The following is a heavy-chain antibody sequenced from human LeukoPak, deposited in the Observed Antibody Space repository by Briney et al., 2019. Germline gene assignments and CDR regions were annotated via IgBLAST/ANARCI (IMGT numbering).Heavy chain of an antibody. Sequence: SETLSLTCTVSGVSISSYYWSWIRQPPGKGLEWIGYIYYTGSTNYIPSLKSRVTISVDTSKNQFSLKLSSVTAADTAAFYCARGTSMVRGVRDDAFDIWGQGTMVTVSS. J-gene: IGHJ3*02. CDR1: GVSISSYY. CDR2: IYYTGST. D-gene: IGHD3-10*01. CDR3: ARGTSMVRGVRDDAFDI. V-gene: IGHV4-59*01.